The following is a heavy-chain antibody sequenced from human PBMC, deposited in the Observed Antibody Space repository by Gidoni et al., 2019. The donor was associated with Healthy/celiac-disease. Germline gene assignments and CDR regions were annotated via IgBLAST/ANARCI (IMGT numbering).Heavy chain of an antibody. Sequence: EVQLVESGGGRVKPGGSLRRSCAASGFTCSSDSRNWVRQAPGKGLEGVSSIIRIRRYIYYAASVHGRFTLSRDNAKTSLYLHMNSLRAEDTAVYYCARDMSGRGSYYGPYYGMDVWGQGTTVTVSS. D-gene: IGHD1-26*01. CDR1: GFTCSSDS. V-gene: IGHV3-21*01. J-gene: IGHJ6*02. CDR3: ARDMSGRGSYYGPYYGMDV. CDR2: IIRIRRYI.